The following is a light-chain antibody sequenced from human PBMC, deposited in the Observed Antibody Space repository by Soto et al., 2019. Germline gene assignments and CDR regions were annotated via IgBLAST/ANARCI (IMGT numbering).Light chain of an antibody. J-gene: IGKJ1*01. CDR1: QSVGSN. Sequence: EIVMTQSPATLSVSPGDRAALSCRASQSVGSNLAWYQQKPGQAPRLLIFGASTRATGIPARFSGSGSGTEFTVTISSLQSEDFAIYFCQQYNNWPPARTFGQGTKVEIK. CDR3: QQYNNWPPART. V-gene: IGKV3-15*01. CDR2: GAS.